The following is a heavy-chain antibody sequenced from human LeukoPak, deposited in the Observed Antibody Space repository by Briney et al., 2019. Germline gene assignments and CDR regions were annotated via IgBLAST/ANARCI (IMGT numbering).Heavy chain of an antibody. CDR1: GGXFSGYY. Sequence: SETLSLTCAVYGGXFSGYYCSWIRQPPGKGLEWIGEINHSGSTNYNPSLKSRVTISVDTSKNQFSLKLSSVTAADTAVYYCASRGYSYGRSYWYFDLWGRGTLVTVSS. D-gene: IGHD5-18*01. CDR3: ASRGYSYGRSYWYFDL. J-gene: IGHJ2*01. CDR2: INHSGST. V-gene: IGHV4-34*01.